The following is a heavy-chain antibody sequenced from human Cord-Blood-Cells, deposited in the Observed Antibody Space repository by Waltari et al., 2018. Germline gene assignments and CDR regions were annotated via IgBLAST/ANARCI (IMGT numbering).Heavy chain of an antibody. D-gene: IGHD3-10*01. CDR3: ARGDYYGSGSYWYFDL. Sequence: QVQLQESGPGLVKPSGTLSLTCAVSGGSISSSNWWSWVRQPPGKGLEWIGEIYHSGGTNYNSSLKSRVTISVDKSKNQFSLKLSSVTAADTAVYYCARGDYYGSGSYWYFDLWGRGTLVTVSS. CDR2: IYHSGGT. CDR1: GGSISSSNW. J-gene: IGHJ2*01. V-gene: IGHV4-4*02.